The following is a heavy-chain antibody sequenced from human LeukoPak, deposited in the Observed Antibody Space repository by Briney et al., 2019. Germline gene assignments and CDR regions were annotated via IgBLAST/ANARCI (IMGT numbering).Heavy chain of an antibody. CDR3: ARWVKYSSGWYGLDY. J-gene: IGHJ4*02. V-gene: IGHV1-46*01. Sequence: GASVTVSCKASGYTFTNYYMHWVRQAPGQGLEWMGIINPSGGSTSYAQKFQGRVTMTRDTSTSTVYMELSSLRSEDTAVYYCARWVKYSSGWYGLDYWGQGTLVTASS. CDR2: INPSGGST. CDR1: GYTFTNYY. D-gene: IGHD6-19*01.